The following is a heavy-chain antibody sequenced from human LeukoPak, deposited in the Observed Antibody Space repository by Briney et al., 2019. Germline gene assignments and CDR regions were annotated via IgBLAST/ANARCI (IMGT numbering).Heavy chain of an antibody. D-gene: IGHD3-3*01. V-gene: IGHV3-48*01. CDR1: GFTFSSYS. J-gene: IGHJ4*02. CDR2: ISRSSTTV. Sequence: GGSLRLSCTASGFTFSSYSMNWVRQAPGKGLEWDSHISRSSTTVYYADSVKGRFTISRDNAKNSLYLQMNSLRAEDTAVYYCARVPTYSDFWSGYTIDYWGQGTLVTVSS. CDR3: ARVPTYSDFWSGYTIDY.